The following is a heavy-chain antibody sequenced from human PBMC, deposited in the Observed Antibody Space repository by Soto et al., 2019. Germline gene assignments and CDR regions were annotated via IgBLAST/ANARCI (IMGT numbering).Heavy chain of an antibody. CDR2: MNPNSGNT. J-gene: IGHJ4*02. Sequence: ASVKVSCKASGYTFISYDINWVRQATGQGLEWMGWMNPNSGNTAYAQKFQGRITMTRNTSISTAYMELSSLRSEDTAVYYCARESREYYFDYWGQGTLVTVPQ. V-gene: IGHV1-8*01. CDR3: ARESREYYFDY. CDR1: GYTFISYD.